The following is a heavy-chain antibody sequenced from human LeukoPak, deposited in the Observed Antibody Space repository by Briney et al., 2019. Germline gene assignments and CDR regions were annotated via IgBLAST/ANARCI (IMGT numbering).Heavy chain of an antibody. CDR3: ARQPEFSRSSNDS. D-gene: IGHD6-6*01. J-gene: IGHJ4*02. CDR2: MYYSGST. CDR1: GGSISSSTYY. Sequence: SETLSLTCTVSGGSISSSTYYGGWIRQPPGKGLEWIGTMYYSGSTYYNPSLKSRVTMSVDTSNNQFSLKLSSVTAADTAVYYCARQPEFSRSSNDSWGQGTLVTVSS. V-gene: IGHV4-39*01.